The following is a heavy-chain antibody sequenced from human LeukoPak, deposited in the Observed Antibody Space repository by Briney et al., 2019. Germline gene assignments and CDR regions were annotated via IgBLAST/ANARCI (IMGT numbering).Heavy chain of an antibody. J-gene: IGHJ5*02. V-gene: IGHV3-23*01. CDR3: ARDLYYYDSSGYYL. CDR1: GFTFSSYA. D-gene: IGHD3-22*01. Sequence: GGSLRLSCAASGFTFSSYAMSWVRQAPGKGLEWVSAISGSGGSTYYADSVKGRFTIPRDNAKNSLYLQMNSLRAEDTAVYYCARDLYYYDSSGYYLWGRGTLVTVSS. CDR2: ISGSGGST.